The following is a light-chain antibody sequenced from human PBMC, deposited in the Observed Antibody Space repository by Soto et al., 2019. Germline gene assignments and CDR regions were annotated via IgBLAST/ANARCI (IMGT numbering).Light chain of an antibody. J-gene: IGKJ1*01. CDR1: QTISSW. CDR3: QHYNSYSEA. V-gene: IGKV1-5*03. Sequence: DIQMTQSPSTLSGSLGDRDTITCRASQTISSWLAWYQQKPGKAPKLLIYKASTLKSGVPSRFSGSGSGTEFTLTISSLQPDDFATYYCQHYNSYSEAFGQGTKVDI. CDR2: KAS.